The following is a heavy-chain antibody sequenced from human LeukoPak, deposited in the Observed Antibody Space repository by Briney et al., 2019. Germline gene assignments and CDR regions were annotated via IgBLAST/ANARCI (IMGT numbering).Heavy chain of an antibody. Sequence: SVTASCTASGGTFSSYAISWARQAPGQGLEWMGGIIPIFGTANYAQKFQGRVTITADESTSTAYMEPSSLRSEDTAVYYCARGFPVVPVRYGMDVWGQGTTVTVSS. CDR3: ARGFPVVPVRYGMDV. CDR1: GGTFSSYA. CDR2: IIPIFGTA. J-gene: IGHJ6*02. D-gene: IGHD2-2*01. V-gene: IGHV1-69*13.